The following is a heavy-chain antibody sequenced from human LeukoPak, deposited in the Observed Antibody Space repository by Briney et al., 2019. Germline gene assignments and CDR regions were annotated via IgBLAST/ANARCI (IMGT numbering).Heavy chain of an antibody. CDR3: ARGGPQLTPLDY. CDR1: GGTFSSYA. Sequence: SVKVSCKASGGTFSSYAISWVRPAPGQGLEWMGRIIPIFGTADYAQKFQGRVTINTDESTSTAYMELSSLRSEDTAVYYCARGGPQLTPLDYWGQGTLVTVSS. CDR2: IIPIFGTA. D-gene: IGHD1-1*01. V-gene: IGHV1-69*05. J-gene: IGHJ4*02.